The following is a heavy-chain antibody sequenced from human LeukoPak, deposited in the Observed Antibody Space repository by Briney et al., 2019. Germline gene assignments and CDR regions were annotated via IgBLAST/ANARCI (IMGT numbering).Heavy chain of an antibody. CDR2: MNPNSGNT. CDR3: VRGGVIKRWLQFVY. Sequence: ASVKVSCKASGYTFTSYDINWVRQATGQGLEWMGWMNPNSGNTGYAQKFQGRVTMTRNTSISTAYMELSSLRSEDTAVYYCVRGGVIKRWLQFVYWGQGTLVTVSS. D-gene: IGHD5-24*01. CDR1: GYTFTSYD. V-gene: IGHV1-8*01. J-gene: IGHJ4*02.